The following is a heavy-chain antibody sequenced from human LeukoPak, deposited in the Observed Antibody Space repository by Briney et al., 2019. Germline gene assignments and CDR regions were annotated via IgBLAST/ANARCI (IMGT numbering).Heavy chain of an antibody. J-gene: IGHJ4*02. CDR2: INPNSGGT. CDR1: GYTFTGYY. CDR3: ARTRYYDFWSGLFDY. V-gene: IGHV1-2*02. Sequence: ASMKVSCKASGYTFTGYYMHWVRQAPGQGLEWMGWINPNSGGTNYAQKFQGRVTMTRDTSISTAYMELSRLRSDDTAVYYCARTRYYDFWSGLFDYWGQGTLVTVSS. D-gene: IGHD3-3*01.